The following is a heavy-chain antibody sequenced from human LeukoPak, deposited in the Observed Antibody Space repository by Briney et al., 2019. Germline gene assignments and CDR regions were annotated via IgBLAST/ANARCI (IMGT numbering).Heavy chain of an antibody. CDR2: ISGRDGRT. D-gene: IGHD4-23*01. J-gene: IGHJ4*02. CDR3: AKALDDYGGYQPGY. V-gene: IGHV3-23*01. CDR1: GFTFSSYA. Sequence: GGSLRLSCAASGFTFSSYAMSWVRQAPGRGLEWVSAISGRDGRTYYTDSVKGRFTISRDNSRDTLYLQMNSLRAEDTAVYYCAKALDDYGGYQPGYWGQGTLVTVSS.